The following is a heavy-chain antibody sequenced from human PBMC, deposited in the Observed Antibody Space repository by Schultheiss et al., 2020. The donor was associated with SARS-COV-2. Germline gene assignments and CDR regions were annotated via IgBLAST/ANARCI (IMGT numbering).Heavy chain of an antibody. CDR1: GGTFSSYT. Sequence: SVKVSCKASGGTFSSYTISWVRQAPGQGLEWMGRIIPILGIANYAQKFQGRVTITADKSTSTAYMELSSLRSEDTAVYYCARDSGYSSGWGFDYWGQGTLVTVSS. V-gene: IGHV1-69*04. J-gene: IGHJ4*02. CDR2: IIPILGIA. CDR3: ARDSGYSSGWGFDY. D-gene: IGHD6-19*01.